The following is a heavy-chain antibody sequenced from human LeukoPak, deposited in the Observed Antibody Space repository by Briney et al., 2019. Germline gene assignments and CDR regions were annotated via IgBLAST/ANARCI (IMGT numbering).Heavy chain of an antibody. V-gene: IGHV1-69*02. CDR2: IIPILGIA. J-gene: IGHJ4*02. CDR3: ARADIAVAAHSDY. CDR1: GGTFSSYT. D-gene: IGHD6-19*01. Sequence: ASVKVSCKASGGTFSSYTISWVRQAPGQGLEWMGRIIPILGIANYAQKFQGRVTITADKSTSTAYMELSSLRSEEAAVYYCARADIAVAAHSDYWGQGTLVTVSS.